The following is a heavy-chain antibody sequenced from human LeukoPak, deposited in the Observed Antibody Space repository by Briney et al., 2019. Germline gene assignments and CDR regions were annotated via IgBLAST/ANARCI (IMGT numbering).Heavy chain of an antibody. CDR1: GDSISPYY. CDR3: ARHAVYAGSGWAFDY. CDR2: IYYTGSGST. J-gene: IGHJ4*02. D-gene: IGHD6-19*01. Sequence: PSETLSLTCTVSGDSISPYYWSWIRQPPGKGLEWIGYIYYTGSGSTSNNPSLKSRVTISVDTSKNQFSLNLKSVTAADTAVYFCARHAVYAGSGWAFDYWGQGTXVXVFS. V-gene: IGHV4-59*08.